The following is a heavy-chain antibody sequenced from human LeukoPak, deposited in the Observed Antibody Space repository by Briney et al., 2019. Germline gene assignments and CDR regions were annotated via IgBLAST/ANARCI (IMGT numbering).Heavy chain of an antibody. Sequence: SETLSLTCSVSGGFIRNFKWGWIRQPAGKGLEWIGRILSTGTTRYNPSLESRVSMSVDKSKNHFSLRLSFVTAAATAIYYCVRGIVGATGPDFWGQGIQVTVSA. V-gene: IGHV4-4*07. CDR1: GGFIRNFK. J-gene: IGHJ4*02. D-gene: IGHD1-26*01. CDR3: VRGIVGATGPDF. CDR2: ILSTGTT.